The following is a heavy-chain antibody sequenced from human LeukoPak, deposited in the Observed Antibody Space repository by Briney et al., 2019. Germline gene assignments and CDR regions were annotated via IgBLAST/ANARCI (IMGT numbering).Heavy chain of an antibody. CDR3: ARDRLLWFGELDY. V-gene: IGHV4-39*07. Sequence: SETLSLTCTVSGDSINSTSYYWGWIRQPPGKGLEWIGSIYYSGSTYYNPSLKTRVTIPVDTSKNQISLKLRSLTAATTAVYYCARDRLLWFGELDYWGQGTLVIVSS. CDR2: IYYSGST. CDR1: GDSINSTSYY. D-gene: IGHD3-10*01. J-gene: IGHJ4*02.